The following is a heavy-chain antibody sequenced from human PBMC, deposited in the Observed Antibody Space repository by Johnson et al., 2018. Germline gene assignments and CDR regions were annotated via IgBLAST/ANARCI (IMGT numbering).Heavy chain of an antibody. J-gene: IGHJ6*03. CDR1: GFTFRSFG. CDR3: AKLWDHPPDWDYYMDV. CDR2: ISHDGSNE. D-gene: IGHD3-10*01. Sequence: QLVQSGGGVVQPGRSLRLSCAASGFTFRSFGMHWVRQAPGKGLEWVAVISHDGSNEFYADSVKGRFTMSRDNSKNTLYLQMNSLRGEDTAGYYCAKLWDHPPDWDYYMDVWGKGTTVTVSS. V-gene: IGHV3-30*18.